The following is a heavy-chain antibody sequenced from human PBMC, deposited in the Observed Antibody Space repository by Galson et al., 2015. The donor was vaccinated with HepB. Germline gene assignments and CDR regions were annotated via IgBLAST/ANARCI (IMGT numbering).Heavy chain of an antibody. CDR1: GFTFSNAW. J-gene: IGHJ4*02. CDR2: IKSKTDGGTT. Sequence: SLRLSCAASGFTFSNAWMNWVRQAPGKGLEWVGRIKSKTDGGTTDYAAPVKGRFTISRDDSKNTLYLQMNSLKTEDTAVYYCTTDHRYRYCSGGSCYYRRSPFDYWGQGTLVTVSS. V-gene: IGHV3-15*07. CDR3: TTDHRYRYCSGGSCYYRRSPFDY. D-gene: IGHD2-15*01.